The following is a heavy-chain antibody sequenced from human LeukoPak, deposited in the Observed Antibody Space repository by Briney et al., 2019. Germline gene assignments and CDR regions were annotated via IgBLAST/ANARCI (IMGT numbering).Heavy chain of an antibody. CDR2: IYSSGST. J-gene: IGHJ3*02. V-gene: IGHV3-53*01. D-gene: IGHD5-12*01. CDR3: ARDSAPYDPKAFDI. Sequence: PGGSLRLSCAASGFTVSSNYMSWVRQAPGKGLEWFSVIYSSGSTYYADSVKGRFTISRDNSKNTLYLQMNSLRAEDTAVYYCARDSAPYDPKAFDIWGQGTMVTVSS. CDR1: GFTVSSNY.